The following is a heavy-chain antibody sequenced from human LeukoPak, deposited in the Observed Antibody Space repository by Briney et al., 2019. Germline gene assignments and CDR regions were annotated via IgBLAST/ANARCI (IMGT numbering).Heavy chain of an antibody. CDR1: GGTFSSYT. CDR2: IIPILGIA. J-gene: IGHJ6*03. D-gene: IGHD4-17*01. CDR3: ARDYGDYYYYYYYMDV. Sequence: SVKVSCKASGGTFSSYTISWVRQAPGQGLEWMGRIIPILGIANYAQKFQGRVTITADKSTSTAYMELSSLRSEDTAVYYCARDYGDYYYYYYYMDVWGKEPTVTVSS. V-gene: IGHV1-69*04.